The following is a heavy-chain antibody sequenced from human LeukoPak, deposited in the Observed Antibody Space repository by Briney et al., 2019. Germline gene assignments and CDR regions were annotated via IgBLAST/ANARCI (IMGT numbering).Heavy chain of an antibody. V-gene: IGHV3-7*01. J-gene: IGHJ3*02. D-gene: IGHD6-19*01. CDR2: IKQDGSEQ. Sequence: PGGSLRLSCAASGFTFSRYWMNWVRQAPGKGPEWVANIKQDGSEQFYADSVKGRFTISRDNAKNSLYLQMHSVRAEDTAVYFCARDLRSSGWWGHAFDIWGQGTMVTVSP. CDR1: GFTFSRYW. CDR3: ARDLRSSGWWGHAFDI.